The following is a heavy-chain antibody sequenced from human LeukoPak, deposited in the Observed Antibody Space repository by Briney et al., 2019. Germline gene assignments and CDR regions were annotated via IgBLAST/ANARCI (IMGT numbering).Heavy chain of an antibody. J-gene: IGHJ6*03. CDR2: MNPNSGNT. CDR3: ARAPYYDILTGYSYYYYMDV. CDR1: GYTFTSYD. V-gene: IGHV1-8*03. D-gene: IGHD3-9*01. Sequence: ASVKVSCKASGYTFTSYDINWVRQATGQGLEWMGWMNPNSGNTGYAQKFQGRVTITRNTSISTAYMELSSLRSEDTAVYYCARAPYYDILTGYSYYYYMDVWGKGTTVTVSS.